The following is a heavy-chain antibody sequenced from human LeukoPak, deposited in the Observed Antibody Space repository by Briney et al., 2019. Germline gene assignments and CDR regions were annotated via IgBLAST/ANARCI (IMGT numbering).Heavy chain of an antibody. CDR3: SVMWGSSWYYFDY. J-gene: IGHJ4*02. Sequence: GGSLRLSCAASGFTFSSYSMNWVRQAPGKGLEWVSSISSSSSYKYYADSVKGRFTISRDNAENSLYLQMNSLRAEDTAVYYCSVMWGSSWYYFDYWGQGTLVTVSS. CDR1: GFTFSSYS. D-gene: IGHD6-13*01. V-gene: IGHV3-21*01. CDR2: ISSSSSYK.